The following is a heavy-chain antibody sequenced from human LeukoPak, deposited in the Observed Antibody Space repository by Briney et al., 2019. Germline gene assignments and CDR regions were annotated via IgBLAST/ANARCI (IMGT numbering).Heavy chain of an antibody. J-gene: IGHJ3*02. CDR2: ISWNSGSI. CDR3: AKTHDFGASNAFDI. CDR1: GFTFDDYA. D-gene: IGHD3-16*01. Sequence: GGSLRLSCAASGFTFDDYAMHWVRQAPGKGLEWVSGISWNSGSIGYADSVKGRFTISRDNAKNSLYLQMNSLRAEDTALYYCAKTHDFGASNAFDIWGQGTMVTVSS. V-gene: IGHV3-9*01.